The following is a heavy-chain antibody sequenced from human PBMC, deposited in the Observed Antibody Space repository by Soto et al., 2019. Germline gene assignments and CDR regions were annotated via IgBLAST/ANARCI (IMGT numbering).Heavy chain of an antibody. V-gene: IGHV5-10-1*01. CDR3: ARLGIAVEDYYYYGMDV. J-gene: IGHJ6*02. CDR2: IDPSDSYT. Sequence: GESLKISCKCSGYSFTRYWISCVLHMPGKGLEWMGRIDPSDSYTNYSPSFQGHVTISADKSISTAYLQWSSLKASDTAMYYCARLGIAVEDYYYYGMDVWGQGTTVTVSS. CDR1: GYSFTRYW. D-gene: IGHD6-19*01.